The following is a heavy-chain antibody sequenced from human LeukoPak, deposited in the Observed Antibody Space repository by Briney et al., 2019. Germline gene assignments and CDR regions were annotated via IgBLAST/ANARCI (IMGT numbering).Heavy chain of an antibody. CDR2: INHSGST. Sequence: PSETLSLTCAVYGGSFSGYYWSWIRQPPGKGLEWIGEINHSGSTNYNPSLKSRVTISVDTSKNQFSLKLSSVTAADTAVYYCARSSPIEYYYYYGMDVWGQGTTVTVSS. J-gene: IGHJ6*02. CDR3: ARSSPIEYYYYYGMDV. CDR1: GGSFSGYY. V-gene: IGHV4-34*01. D-gene: IGHD2/OR15-2a*01.